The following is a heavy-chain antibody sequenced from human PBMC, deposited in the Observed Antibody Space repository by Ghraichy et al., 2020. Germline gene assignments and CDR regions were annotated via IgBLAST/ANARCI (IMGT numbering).Heavy chain of an antibody. CDR3: ARQPITVIRGVKGVNAFDI. CDR1: GFSLSTGGMC. D-gene: IGHD3-10*01. CDR2: IDWDDDK. V-gene: IGHV2-70*11. Sequence: SGPTLVKPTQTLTLTCTFSGFSLSTGGMCVHWIRQPPGKALEWLARIDWDDDKYYSTSLRTRLTISRDTSINQVVLTMTNMDPVDTATYYCARQPITVIRGVKGVNAFDIWGQGTMVTVSS. J-gene: IGHJ3*02.